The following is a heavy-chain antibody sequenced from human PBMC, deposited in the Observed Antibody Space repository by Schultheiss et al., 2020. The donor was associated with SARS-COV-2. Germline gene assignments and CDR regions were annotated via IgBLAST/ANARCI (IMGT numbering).Heavy chain of an antibody. J-gene: IGHJ4*02. CDR2: ISWNSGSI. Sequence: GGSLRLSCAASGFTFDDYAMHWVRQAPGKGLEWVSGISWNSGSIGYADSVKGRFTISRDNAKNSLYLQMNSLRAEDTAVYYCAKDRHYQFWTAHSPSYFDYWGQGTLVTVSS. CDR3: AKDRHYQFWTAHSPSYFDY. CDR1: GFTFDDYA. V-gene: IGHV3-9*01. D-gene: IGHD3/OR15-3a*01.